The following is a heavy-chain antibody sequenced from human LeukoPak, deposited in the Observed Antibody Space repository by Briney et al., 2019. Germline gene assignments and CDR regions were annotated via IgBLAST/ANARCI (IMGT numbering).Heavy chain of an antibody. V-gene: IGHV2-5*01. CDR3: AHRQGQWLESWFDP. Sequence: ESGPTLLQPSPTLTLTFTFSGFALSTRGGGVGWVRQPPVKALEWLSLIYSNDDKRYSPSLKSRLTITKDTSKNQVVLTMTNMDPVDTATYYCAHRQGQWLESWFDPWGQGTLVTVSS. CDR2: IYSNDDK. J-gene: IGHJ5*02. CDR1: GFALSTRGGG. D-gene: IGHD6-19*01.